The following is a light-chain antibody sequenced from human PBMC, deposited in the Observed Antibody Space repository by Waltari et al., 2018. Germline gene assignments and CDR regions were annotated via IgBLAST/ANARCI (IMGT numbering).Light chain of an antibody. CDR3: QSYGSDWV. V-gene: IGLV1-40*01. Sequence: QSVLTQPPSVSGAPGQRVTISCTGSSSNIGAVFAVHWYQQLPGTAPKLLIYGNNNRPSGVPDRFSGSKSGTSASLAITGLQAEDEADYYCQSYGSDWVFGGGTKLTVL. CDR2: GNN. J-gene: IGLJ3*02. CDR1: SSNIGAVFA.